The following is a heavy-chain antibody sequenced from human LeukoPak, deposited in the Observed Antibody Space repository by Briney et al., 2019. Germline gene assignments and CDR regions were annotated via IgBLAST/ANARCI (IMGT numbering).Heavy chain of an antibody. Sequence: PGGSLRLSCAASGLTFSSYEMNWVRQAPGKGLEWLSYISSSSNMIFYAESVKGRFTISRDNAKNSLYLQMNSLRAEDTAIYYCATASGGWYRYYFDLWGQGTLVTVSS. D-gene: IGHD6-13*01. J-gene: IGHJ4*02. CDR2: ISSSSNMI. V-gene: IGHV3-48*03. CDR3: ATASGGWYRYYFDL. CDR1: GLTFSSYE.